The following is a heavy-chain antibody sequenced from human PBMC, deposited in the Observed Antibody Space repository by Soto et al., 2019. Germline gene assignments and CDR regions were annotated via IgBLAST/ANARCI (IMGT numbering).Heavy chain of an antibody. V-gene: IGHV1-18*01. CDR1: GYTFTSYG. CDR2: ISAYNGNT. CDR3: ASMRPSDDAFDI. J-gene: IGHJ3*02. Sequence: QVQLVQSGAEVKKPGASVKVSCKASGYTFTSYGISWVRQAPGQGLEWMGWISAYNGNTNYAQKLQGRVTMTTDTSTSKDYMELRSLRSDDTAVYSCASMRPSDDAFDIWGQGTMVTVSS. D-gene: IGHD3-16*01.